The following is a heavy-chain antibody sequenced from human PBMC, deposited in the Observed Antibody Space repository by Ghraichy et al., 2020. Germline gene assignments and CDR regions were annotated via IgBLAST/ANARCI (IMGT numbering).Heavy chain of an antibody. J-gene: IGHJ4*02. CDR2: IGGTTSTI. V-gene: IGHV3-48*02. D-gene: IGHD1-20*01. CDR1: GFTFGSYS. Sequence: GGSLRLSCAASGFTFGSYSMNWFRQAPGKGLEWVSYIGGTTSTIYYADSVKGRFTISRDNAKSSLYLQMDSLRDDDTAVYYCVRDLVLSGTLWHWGQGTLVTVSS. CDR3: VRDLVLSGTLWH.